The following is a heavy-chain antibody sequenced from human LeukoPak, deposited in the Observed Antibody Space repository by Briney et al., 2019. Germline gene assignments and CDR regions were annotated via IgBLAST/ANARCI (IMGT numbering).Heavy chain of an antibody. Sequence: ASVKVSCKASGYTFTGYYMHWVRQAPGQGLEWMGWINPNSGGTNYAQKFQGWVTMTRDTSASTAYMELSSLRSEDTAVYYCARAYCGGDCYSHRGLFDYWGQGTLVTVSS. CDR3: ARAYCGGDCYSHRGLFDY. V-gene: IGHV1-2*04. CDR1: GYTFTGYY. CDR2: INPNSGGT. D-gene: IGHD2-21*02. J-gene: IGHJ4*02.